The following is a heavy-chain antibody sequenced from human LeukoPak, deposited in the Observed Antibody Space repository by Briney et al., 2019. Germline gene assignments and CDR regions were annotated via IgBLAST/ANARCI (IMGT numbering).Heavy chain of an antibody. CDR3: AKGGYSGHEFDF. Sequence: GGSLRLSCVASGFTVSDNYMSWVRQAPGKGLEWLSVIYGGNSTYYAVSVKGRFFISRDNSKNTLSLQMNSLTVEDTAVYYCAKGGYSGHEFDFWGQGALVTVSS. CDR1: GFTVSDNY. CDR2: IYGGNST. J-gene: IGHJ5*01. V-gene: IGHV3-66*01. D-gene: IGHD5-12*01.